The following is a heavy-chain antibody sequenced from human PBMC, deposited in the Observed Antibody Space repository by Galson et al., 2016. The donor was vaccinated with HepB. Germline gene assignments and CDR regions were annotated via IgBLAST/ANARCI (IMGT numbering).Heavy chain of an antibody. J-gene: IGHJ4*02. D-gene: IGHD5-24*01. V-gene: IGHV3-74*01. Sequence: SLRLSCAASGFTFSRKWMHWVRQAXXKGLXXVSXXNGEGSTTNYADSVKGRFTISRDNAKNTLDLQMNSLRADDTALYYCAVLGNGYNADYWGQGTLVAVSS. CDR1: GFTFSRKW. CDR2: XNGEGSTT. CDR3: AVLGNGYNADY.